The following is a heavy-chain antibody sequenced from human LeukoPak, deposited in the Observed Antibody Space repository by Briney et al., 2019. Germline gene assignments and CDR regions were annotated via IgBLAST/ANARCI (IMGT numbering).Heavy chain of an antibody. J-gene: IGHJ4*02. V-gene: IGHV3-9*01. D-gene: IGHD4-17*01. CDR2: ISWNSGSI. CDR1: GFTFDDYA. Sequence: GGSLRLSCAASGFTFDDYAMHWVRQAPGKGLEWVSGISWNSGSIGYADSVKGRFTISRDNAKNSLYLQMNSLRAEDTALYYCAKAHLGYGDYAYYFDYWGQGTLVTVSS. CDR3: AKAHLGYGDYAYYFDY.